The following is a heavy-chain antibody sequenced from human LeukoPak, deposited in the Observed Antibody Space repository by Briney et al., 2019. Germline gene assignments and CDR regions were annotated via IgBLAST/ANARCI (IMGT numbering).Heavy chain of an antibody. D-gene: IGHD6-19*01. CDR2: ISYDGSNK. J-gene: IGHJ4*02. CDR3: ARDGRYSSGWSLSDY. V-gene: IGHV3-30-3*01. CDR1: GFTFSSYA. Sequence: PGGSLRLSCAASGFTFSSYAMHWVRQAPGKGLEWVAVISYDGSNKYYVDSVKGRFTISRDNSKNTLYLQMNSLRAEDTAVYYCARDGRYSSGWSLSDYWGQGTLVTVSS.